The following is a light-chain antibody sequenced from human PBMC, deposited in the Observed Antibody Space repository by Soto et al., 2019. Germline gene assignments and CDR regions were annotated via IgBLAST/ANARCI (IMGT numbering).Light chain of an antibody. V-gene: IGLV2-14*01. CDR2: DVN. Sequence: QSALTQPSSLSGSPGQSITISCTGTISDVGRYNSVSWYQQHPGKAPKLMIYDVNNRPSGVSNRFSGSKSDNTASLTISGLQAEDEADYYCTSYTSIPTHVFGTGTKVTVL. CDR1: ISDVGRYNS. CDR3: TSYTSIPTHV. J-gene: IGLJ1*01.